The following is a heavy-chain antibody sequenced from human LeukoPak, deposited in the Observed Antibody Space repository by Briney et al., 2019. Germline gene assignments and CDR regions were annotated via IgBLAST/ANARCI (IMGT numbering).Heavy chain of an antibody. CDR2: INHSGST. CDR3: ARDLVLLWSGELLPRSFDI. D-gene: IGHD3-10*01. V-gene: IGHV4-34*01. CDR1: GGSFSGYY. Sequence: SETLSLTCAVYGGSFSGYYWSWIRQPPGKGLEWIGEINHSGSTYYNPSLKSRVTISVDTSKNQFSLKLSSVTAADTAVYYCARDLVLLWSGELLPRSFDIWGQGTTVTVSS. J-gene: IGHJ3*02.